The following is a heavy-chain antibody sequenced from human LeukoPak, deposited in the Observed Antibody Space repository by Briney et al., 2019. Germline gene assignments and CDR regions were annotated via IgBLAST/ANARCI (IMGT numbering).Heavy chain of an antibody. CDR1: RYTFTGYY. CDR3: ARGWGVVTTDDAFDI. D-gene: IGHD3-22*01. Sequence: GASVKVSCKASRYTFTGYYMHWVRQAPGQGLEWMGWINPNSGGTNYAQKLQGRVTMTTDTSTSTAYMELRSLRSDDTAVYYCARGWGVVTTDDAFDIWGQGTMVTVSS. J-gene: IGHJ3*02. V-gene: IGHV1-2*02. CDR2: INPNSGGT.